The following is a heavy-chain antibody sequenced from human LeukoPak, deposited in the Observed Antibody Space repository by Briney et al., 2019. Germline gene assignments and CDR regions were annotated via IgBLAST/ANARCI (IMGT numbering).Heavy chain of an antibody. Sequence: PGGSLRLSCTASGFTFRDYAMSWFRQAPGKGLEWVGFIRSKVHGATTEYAASVKGRFTFSRDDSKSIAYLQMNSLKTEDTAVYYCTRSYNYYDSSGYYGSDFWGQGTLVTVSS. J-gene: IGHJ4*02. V-gene: IGHV3-49*03. CDR1: GFTFRDYA. CDR2: IRSKVHGATT. D-gene: IGHD3-22*01. CDR3: TRSYNYYDSSGYYGSDF.